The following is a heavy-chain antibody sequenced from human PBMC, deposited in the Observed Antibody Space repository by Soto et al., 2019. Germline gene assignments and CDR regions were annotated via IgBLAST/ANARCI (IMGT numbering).Heavy chain of an antibody. J-gene: IGHJ6*02. Sequence: GGSLRLSCAASGFTFSSYSMNWVRQAQGKGLEWVSYISSSSSTIYYADSVKGRFTISRDNAKNSLYLQMNSLRDEDTAVYYCARDLTNNNNLGYYGMDVWGQGTTVTVSS. CDR1: GFTFSSYS. CDR3: ARDLTNNNNLGYYGMDV. CDR2: ISSSSSTI. V-gene: IGHV3-48*02. D-gene: IGHD7-27*01.